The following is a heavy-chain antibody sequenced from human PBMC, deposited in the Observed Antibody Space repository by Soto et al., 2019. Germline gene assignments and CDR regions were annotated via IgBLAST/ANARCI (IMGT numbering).Heavy chain of an antibody. J-gene: IGHJ4*02. CDR3: ARNDIAIQQVDY. Sequence: SETLSLTCTVSGGSISSSSYYWGWIRQPPGKGLEWIGSIYYSGSTYYNPSLKSRVTISVDTSKNQFSLKLGSVTAADTAVYYCARNDIAIQQVDYWGQGTLVTVSS. CDR2: IYYSGST. V-gene: IGHV4-39*01. D-gene: IGHD3-9*01. CDR1: GGSISSSSYY.